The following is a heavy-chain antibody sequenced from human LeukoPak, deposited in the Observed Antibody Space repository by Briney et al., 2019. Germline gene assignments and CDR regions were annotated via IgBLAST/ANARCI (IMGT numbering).Heavy chain of an antibody. CDR1: GFTFSSYL. CDR3: ARGGSY. Sequence: GGSLRLSCAASGFTFSSYLMGWVRQAPGKGLEWVANIKQDGSEKYYVDSVKGRFTISRDNAKNSLYLQMNSLRAEDTAVYYCARGGSYWGQGTLVTVSS. J-gene: IGHJ4*02. CDR2: IKQDGSEK. D-gene: IGHD5-12*01. V-gene: IGHV3-7*01.